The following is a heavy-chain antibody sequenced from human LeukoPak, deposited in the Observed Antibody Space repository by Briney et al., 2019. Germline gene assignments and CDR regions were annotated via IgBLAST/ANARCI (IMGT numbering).Heavy chain of an antibody. Sequence: GGSLRLSCAASGFTVSSNYMSWVRQAPRKGLEWVSVIYSGGSTYYADSVKGRFTISRDNSKNTLYLEMNSLRAEDTAVYYCARDIAARRFDYWGQGTLVTVSS. V-gene: IGHV3-53*01. CDR3: ARDIAARRFDY. CDR2: IYSGGST. CDR1: GFTVSSNY. J-gene: IGHJ4*02. D-gene: IGHD6-6*01.